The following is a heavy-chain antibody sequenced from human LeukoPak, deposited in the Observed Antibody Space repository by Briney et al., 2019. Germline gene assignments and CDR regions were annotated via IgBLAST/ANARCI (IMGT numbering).Heavy chain of an antibody. J-gene: IGHJ6*02. D-gene: IGHD3-3*01. CDR3: ARQDDFWSGLHYYYYGMDV. CDR2: IYYSGST. Sequence: SETLSLTCTVSGGSISSYYWSWIRQPPGKGLEWIGYIYYSGSTDYNPSLKSRVTISVDTSKNQFSLKLSSVTAADTAVYYCARQDDFWSGLHYYYYGMDVWGQGTTVTVSS. CDR1: GGSISSYY. V-gene: IGHV4-59*08.